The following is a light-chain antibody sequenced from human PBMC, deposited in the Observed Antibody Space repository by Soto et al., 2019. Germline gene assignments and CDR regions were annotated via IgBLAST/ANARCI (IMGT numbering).Light chain of an antibody. V-gene: IGKV3-11*01. CDR3: QQRSSWPLT. Sequence: EVVLTQSPATLSLSPGDRASLSCRASQSIASYLAWYQQKPGQAPRLLIYDASNRATGIPARFSGSGSGTDFTLSISSLESEDFAVYYCQQRSSWPLTFGGGTKVE. CDR2: DAS. CDR1: QSIASY. J-gene: IGKJ4*01.